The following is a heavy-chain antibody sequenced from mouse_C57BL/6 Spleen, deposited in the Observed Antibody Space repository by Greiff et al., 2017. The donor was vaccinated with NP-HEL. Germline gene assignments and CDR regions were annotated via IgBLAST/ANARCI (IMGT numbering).Heavy chain of an antibody. J-gene: IGHJ2*01. Sequence: QVQLKQPGAELVKPGASVKLSCKASGYTFTSYWMQWVKQRPGQGLEWIGEIDPSDSYTNYNQKFKGKATLTVDTSSSTAYMQLSSLTSEDSAVYYCARRGSNYFDYWGQGTTLTVSS. CDR3: ARRGSNYFDY. CDR1: GYTFTSYW. V-gene: IGHV1-50*01. D-gene: IGHD5-1*01. CDR2: IDPSDSYT.